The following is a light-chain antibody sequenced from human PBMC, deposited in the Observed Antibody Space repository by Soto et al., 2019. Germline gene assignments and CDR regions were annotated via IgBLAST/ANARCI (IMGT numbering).Light chain of an antibody. V-gene: IGKV1-33*01. CDR3: PLYYYLPIS. Sequence: IQRTMSNSNLSAAVGDRVTITCQASQDIDKYLNCYQQKPGKAPKLLIDDVTTLETGVPSRFSGSGSGTHFTFTIGSLQPEDIPTYYCPLYYYLPISSAQGTRLEIK. CDR2: DVT. J-gene: IGKJ5*01. CDR1: QDIDKY.